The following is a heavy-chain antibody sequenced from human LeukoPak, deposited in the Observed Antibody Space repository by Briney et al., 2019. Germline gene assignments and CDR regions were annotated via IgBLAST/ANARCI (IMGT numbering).Heavy chain of an antibody. V-gene: IGHV4-59*01. Sequence: PSETLSLTCTVSGGSISSYYWSWIRQPPGKVLEWIGYIYYSGSTNYNPSLKSRVAISVDTSKNQFSLKLSSVTAADTAVYYCAREGPLNYYYYGMDAWGQGTTVTVAS. CDR2: IYYSGST. CDR3: AREGPLNYYYYGMDA. J-gene: IGHJ6*02. CDR1: GGSISSYY.